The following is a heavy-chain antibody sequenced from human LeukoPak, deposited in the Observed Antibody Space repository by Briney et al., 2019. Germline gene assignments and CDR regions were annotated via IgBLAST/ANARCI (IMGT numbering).Heavy chain of an antibody. CDR1: GFTVSSYA. D-gene: IGHD1-26*01. J-gene: IGHJ4*02. Sequence: GGSLRLSCAASGFTVSSYAMHWVRQPIGKGLEWVSALGIAGDTFYPGSVKGRFTISRENAKNSLYLQMNSLRAEDTAMYYCTRQKQSHGNFDYWGQGTLVTVSS. CDR2: LGIAGDT. CDR3: TRQKQSHGNFDY. V-gene: IGHV3-13*01.